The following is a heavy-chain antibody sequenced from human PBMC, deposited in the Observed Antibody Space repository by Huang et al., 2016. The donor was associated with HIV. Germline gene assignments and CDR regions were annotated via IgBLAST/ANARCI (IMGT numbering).Heavy chain of an antibody. Sequence: VQLQESGPGLVKPSQTLSLSCNVSGASIASGSYFWNWIRQPAGGGLEGIGHIYTTGSTDYNPSLKSRVAVSSETSKNQFSLSLRAVTAADTAVYFCARGRVTSSGVVQSYDYWGQGSLVTVSS. D-gene: IGHD3-3*01. V-gene: IGHV4-61*09. J-gene: IGHJ4*02. CDR2: IYTTGST. CDR3: ARGRVTSSGVVQSYDY. CDR1: GASIASGSYF.